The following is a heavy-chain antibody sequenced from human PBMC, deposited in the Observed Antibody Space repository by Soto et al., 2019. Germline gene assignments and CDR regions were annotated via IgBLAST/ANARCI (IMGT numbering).Heavy chain of an antibody. Sequence: ESGGGLVKPGGSLRLACAASGFTFSNAWMSWVRQAPGKGLEWVGRIKSKTDGGTTDYAAPVKGRFTISRDDSKNTLYLQMNSLKTEDTAVYYCTTVGWLVIRGNWYFDLWGRGTLVTVSS. D-gene: IGHD6-19*01. V-gene: IGHV3-15*01. CDR3: TTVGWLVIRGNWYFDL. CDR1: GFTFSNAW. CDR2: IKSKTDGGTT. J-gene: IGHJ2*01.